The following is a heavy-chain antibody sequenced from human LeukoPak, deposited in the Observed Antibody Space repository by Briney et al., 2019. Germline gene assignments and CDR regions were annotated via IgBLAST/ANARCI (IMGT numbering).Heavy chain of an antibody. Sequence: GAPLDISCEGSGYIFTSYLIGWGRQLPGKVLEWRGIIYPGDSDTKYSPSFHGQITISADKSISTSYLQWSILTASDTAMYYCARLFGYPYNWFDPWGQGNLVTVSS. J-gene: IGHJ5*02. V-gene: IGHV5-51*01. D-gene: IGHD5-18*01. CDR1: GYIFTSYL. CDR2: IYPGDSDT. CDR3: ARLFGYPYNWFDP.